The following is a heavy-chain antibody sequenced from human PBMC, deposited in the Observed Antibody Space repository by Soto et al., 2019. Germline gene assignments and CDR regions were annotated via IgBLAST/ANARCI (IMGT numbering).Heavy chain of an antibody. CDR1: GFTFSSYA. D-gene: IGHD3-3*01. Sequence: GGSLRLSCAASGFTFSSYAMSWVRQAPGKGLEWVSAISGSGGSTYYADSVKGRFTISRDNSKNTLYLQMNSLRAEDTAVYYCAKDGRAPYDFWSGYPYGMDVWGQGTTVTVSS. CDR3: AKDGRAPYDFWSGYPYGMDV. CDR2: ISGSGGST. V-gene: IGHV3-23*01. J-gene: IGHJ6*02.